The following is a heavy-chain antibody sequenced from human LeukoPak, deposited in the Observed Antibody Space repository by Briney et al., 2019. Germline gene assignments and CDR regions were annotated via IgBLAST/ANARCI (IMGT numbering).Heavy chain of an antibody. D-gene: IGHD2-21*01. J-gene: IGHJ4*02. CDR2: IIPIFGTA. CDR1: GGTFSSYA. V-gene: IGHV1-69*05. CDR3: AREGHVVALRKDFDY. Sequence: ASVKVSCKASGGTFSSYAISWVRQAPGQGLEWMGGIIPIFGTANYAQKFQGRVTITTDESTSTAYMELSSLRSEDTAVYYCAREGHVVALRKDFDYWGQGTLVTVSS.